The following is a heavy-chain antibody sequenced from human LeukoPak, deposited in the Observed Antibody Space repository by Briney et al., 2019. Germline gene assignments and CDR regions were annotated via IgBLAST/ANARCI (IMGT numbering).Heavy chain of an antibody. CDR2: INPNIGDT. V-gene: IGHV1-2*02. D-gene: IGHD3-9*01. CDR1: GYTFTGYY. CDR3: AAYYDILPGYYGGSESFDY. Sequence: ASVKVACKASGYTFTGYYIHWGRQAPGQWLEWMGWINPNIGDTKYSQKCQGRVTITRDTSISTAYMELSRLRSDDTAVYYCAAYYDILPGYYGGSESFDYWGQGTLVTVSS. J-gene: IGHJ4*02.